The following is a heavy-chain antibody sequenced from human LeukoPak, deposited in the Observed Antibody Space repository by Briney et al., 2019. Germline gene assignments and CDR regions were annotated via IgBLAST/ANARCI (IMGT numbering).Heavy chain of an antibody. Sequence: GGSLRLSCAASGFTFSSYAMSWVRQAPGKGLEWVSAISGSGGSTYYADSVKGRFTISRDNSKNSLYLQMNSLRAEDTAVYYCARDLRGYSYGRSPFDYWGQGTLVTVSS. CDR3: ARDLRGYSYGRSPFDY. D-gene: IGHD5-18*01. CDR2: ISGSGGST. V-gene: IGHV3-23*01. J-gene: IGHJ4*02. CDR1: GFTFSSYA.